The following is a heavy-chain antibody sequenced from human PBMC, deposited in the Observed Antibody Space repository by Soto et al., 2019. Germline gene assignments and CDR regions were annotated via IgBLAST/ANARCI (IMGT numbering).Heavy chain of an antibody. J-gene: IGHJ6*02. D-gene: IGHD2-2*01. Sequence: SETLSLTCTVSGGSISNDEYYWSWIRQPPGKGLEWIGYIYYSGSSYYNPSLKSRLTISIDTSKNQFSLKVSSVTAADTAVYYCARDPGVPAAPYFYYFGMDVWGQGTTVTVSS. CDR1: GGSISNDEYY. V-gene: IGHV4-30-4*01. CDR2: IYYSGSS. CDR3: ARDPGVPAAPYFYYFGMDV.